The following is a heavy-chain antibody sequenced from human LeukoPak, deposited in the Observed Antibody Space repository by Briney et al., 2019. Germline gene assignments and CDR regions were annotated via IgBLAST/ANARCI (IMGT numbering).Heavy chain of an antibody. CDR2: INQDGSER. J-gene: IGHJ2*01. CDR3: ARDQYSSFNWYFDL. D-gene: IGHD6-6*01. V-gene: IGHV3-7*01. CDR1: GFIFSRYW. Sequence: QPGGSLRLSCAASGFIFSRYWMTWVRQAPGEGLEWVANINQDGSERYYVDSVKGRFTISRDNAKNSLYLRMSSLRAEDTAVYYCARDQYSSFNWYFDLWGRGTLVTVSS.